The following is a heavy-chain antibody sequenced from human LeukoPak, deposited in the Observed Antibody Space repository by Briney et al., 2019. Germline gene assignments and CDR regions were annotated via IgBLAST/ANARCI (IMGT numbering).Heavy chain of an antibody. J-gene: IGHJ4*02. CDR2: IYTSGST. CDR3: ARAVPSWMSGGFDY. V-gene: IGHV4-61*02. CDR1: GGSISSGSYY. Sequence: SETLSLTCTVSGGSISSGSYYWSWIRQPAGKGLEWIGRIYTSGSTNYNPSLKSRVTISVDTSKNQFSLKLSSVTAADTAVYYCARAVPSWMSGGFDYWGQGTLVTVSS. D-gene: IGHD2-2*01.